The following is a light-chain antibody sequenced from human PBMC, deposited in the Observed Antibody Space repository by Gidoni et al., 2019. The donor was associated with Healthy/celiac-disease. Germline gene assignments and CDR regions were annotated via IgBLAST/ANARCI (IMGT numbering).Light chain of an antibody. CDR2: GAS. V-gene: IGKV3-15*01. J-gene: IGKJ4*01. CDR1: QSVSSN. Sequence: ELVMTQSPATLSVSPGESATLTCRPSQSVSSNLDWYQQKPGQAPRHLIYGASTRATGIPAWFSGSRSGTEFTLTISSLQSQDFAVSYCQQYNNWTPLTFGGGTKVEIK. CDR3: QQYNNWTPLT.